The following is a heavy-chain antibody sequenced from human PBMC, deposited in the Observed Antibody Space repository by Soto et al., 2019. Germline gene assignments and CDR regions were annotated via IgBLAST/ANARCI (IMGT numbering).Heavy chain of an antibody. V-gene: IGHV1-18*01. CDR3: ARDNLNRWSGGDY. J-gene: IGHJ4*02. Sequence: QVQLVQSGAEVKKPGASVKVSCKASGYTFTSYGISWVRQAPGQGLEWMGWISAYNGNTNYAQKLQGRVTMTTDTSTSKAYMELRSLRADATAVYYCARDNLNRWSGGDYWGQGTLVTVSS. CDR1: GYTFTSYG. D-gene: IGHD1-1*01. CDR2: ISAYNGNT.